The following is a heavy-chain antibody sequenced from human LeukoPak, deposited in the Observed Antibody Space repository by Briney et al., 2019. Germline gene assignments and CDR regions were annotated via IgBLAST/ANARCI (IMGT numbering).Heavy chain of an antibody. CDR2: IYYSGST. CDR1: GGSISSSSYY. Sequence: PSETLSLTCTVSGGSISSSSYYWGWIRQPPGKGLEWIGSIYYSGSTYYNPSLKSRVTISVDTSKNQFSLKLSSVTAADTAVYYCASGPLLLRYFDLRGGLSWFDPWGQGTLATVSS. D-gene: IGHD3-9*01. J-gene: IGHJ5*02. CDR3: ASGPLLLRYFDLRGGLSWFDP. V-gene: IGHV4-39*07.